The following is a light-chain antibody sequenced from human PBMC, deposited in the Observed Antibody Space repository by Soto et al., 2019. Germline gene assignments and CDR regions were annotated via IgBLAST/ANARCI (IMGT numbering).Light chain of an antibody. CDR2: DAS. V-gene: IGKV1-5*01. Sequence: DIQMTQSPSSLSPYVGDIVTFTCRASLSISDWLAWYQQKPGKAHELLIFDASNLKSGVSSRFRGSGSGTDFTLTISSLQPEDFATYYCHHLNSYPLGFGGGTKVDI. CDR3: HHLNSYPLG. CDR1: LSISDW. J-gene: IGKJ4*01.